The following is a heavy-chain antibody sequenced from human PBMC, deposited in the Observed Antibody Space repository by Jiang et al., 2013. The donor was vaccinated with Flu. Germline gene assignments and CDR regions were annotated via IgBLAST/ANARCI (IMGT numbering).Heavy chain of an antibody. D-gene: IGHD1-1*01. CDR3: ARVGTGYYYGMEV. V-gene: IGHV4-38-2*01. CDR2: IYHSGST. J-gene: IGHJ6*02. Sequence: GSGLVKPSETLSLTCAVSGYSISSGYYWGWIRQPPGKGLEWIGSIYHSGSTYYNPSLKSRVTISVDKSKNQFSLDLTSVTAADTAVYYCARVGTGYYYGMEVWGQGTTVTVSS. CDR1: GYSISSGYY.